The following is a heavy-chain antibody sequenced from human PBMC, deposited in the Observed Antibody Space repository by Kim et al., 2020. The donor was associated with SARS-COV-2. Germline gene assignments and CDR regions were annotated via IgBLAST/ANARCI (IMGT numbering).Heavy chain of an antibody. CDR3: ARALTIFGVVISAFDY. Sequence: SLKSRVTRSVDTAKNQFSLKLSSVTAADTAVYYCARALTIFGVVISAFDYWGQGTLVTVSS. J-gene: IGHJ4*02. V-gene: IGHV4-31*02. D-gene: IGHD3-3*01.